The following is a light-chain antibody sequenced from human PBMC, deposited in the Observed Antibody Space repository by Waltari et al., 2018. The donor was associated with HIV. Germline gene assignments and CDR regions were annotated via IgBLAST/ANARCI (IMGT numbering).Light chain of an antibody. CDR3: ASYTADDTVL. CDR1: DRDFGLYNF. J-gene: IGLJ2*01. Sequence: QSVLTQPASVSGFLGQSITISCTGGDRDFGLYNFISWYHQQPGEVPKLLLYEGDTRASGIPGRFSGSKSGNTASLTITGLQIEDEGLYYCASYTADDTVLFGGGTTVTVL. V-gene: IGLV2-14*02. CDR2: EGD.